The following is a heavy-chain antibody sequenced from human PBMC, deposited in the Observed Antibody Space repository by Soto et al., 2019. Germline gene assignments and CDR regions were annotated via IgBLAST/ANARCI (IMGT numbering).Heavy chain of an antibody. CDR2: ISPYNGNT. Sequence: QVQLVQSGAEVEKPGASVKVSCKTSGYTFTTYGVSWVRQAPGQGLEWMGWISPYNGNTNYAQRLQGRVTLTTDTSTKTAYMELMSLRSDDTALYYCAREDGYCSGGSCHSGGWLEPWGQGTLVTVSS. CDR1: GYTFTTYG. CDR3: AREDGYCSGGSCHSGGWLEP. J-gene: IGHJ5*02. V-gene: IGHV1-18*01. D-gene: IGHD2-15*01.